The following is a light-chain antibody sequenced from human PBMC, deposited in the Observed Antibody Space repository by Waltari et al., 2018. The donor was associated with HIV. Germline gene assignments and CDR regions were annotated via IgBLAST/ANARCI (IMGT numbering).Light chain of an antibody. J-gene: IGKJ1*01. CDR2: KAS. CDR1: QSISSW. Sequence: DLQMTQSPSTLSASVGYRVTITCRASQSISSWLAWYQQKPVKAPKLLIYKASSLESGVPSRFSGSGSGTEFTLTISSLQPDDFATYYCQQYNSYSPWTFGQGTKVEIK. CDR3: QQYNSYSPWT. V-gene: IGKV1-5*03.